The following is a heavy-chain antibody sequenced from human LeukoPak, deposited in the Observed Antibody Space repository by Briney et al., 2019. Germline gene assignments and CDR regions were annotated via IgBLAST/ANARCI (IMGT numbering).Heavy chain of an antibody. CDR2: INPNSGGT. CDR3: ARYSLAFDV. J-gene: IGHJ3*01. V-gene: IGHV1-2*02. Sequence: ASVTVSCKVSGYTLTNYGISWVRQAPGQGLEWMGWINPNSGGTNSAQKFQGRVTMTTDTSITTAYMDLNRLTSDDTAVYYCARYSLAFDVWGQGTMVTVSS. CDR1: GYTLTNYG. D-gene: IGHD4-11*01.